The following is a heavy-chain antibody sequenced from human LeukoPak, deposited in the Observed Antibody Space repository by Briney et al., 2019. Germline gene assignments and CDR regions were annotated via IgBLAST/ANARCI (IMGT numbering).Heavy chain of an antibody. D-gene: IGHD3-16*01. CDR1: GYTFTSYY. CDR2: INPSGGST. CDR3: ARILGPVRFDP. J-gene: IGHJ5*02. V-gene: IGHV1-46*01. Sequence: ASVKVSCKASGYTFTSYYMHWVRQAPGQGLEWMGIINPSGGSTSYAQKFQGRVTMTRDMSTSTVYMELSSLRSEDTAVYYCARILGPVRFDPWGQGTLVTVSS.